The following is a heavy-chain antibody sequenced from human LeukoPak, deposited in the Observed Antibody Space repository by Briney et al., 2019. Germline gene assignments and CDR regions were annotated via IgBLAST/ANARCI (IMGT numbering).Heavy chain of an antibody. J-gene: IGHJ4*02. CDR1: GFTFSSYS. CDR3: TGDNFDSSVKFDY. Sequence: GGSLRLSCAASGFTFSSYSMNWVRQAPGKGLEWVSYISSSRNTVYYADSVKGRFTISRDNANSSLYLQMNSLRDEDTAVYYCTGDNFDSSVKFDYWGQGTLVTVSS. CDR2: ISSSRNTV. D-gene: IGHD3-22*01. V-gene: IGHV3-48*02.